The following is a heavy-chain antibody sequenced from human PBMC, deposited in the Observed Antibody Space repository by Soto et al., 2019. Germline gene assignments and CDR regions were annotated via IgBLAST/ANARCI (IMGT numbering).Heavy chain of an antibody. J-gene: IGHJ3*01. CDR1: GFTFASYH. V-gene: IGHV3-21*02. CDR3: ARGYCGGVGCYLRRDAFDV. CDR2: INPSSSHI. D-gene: IGHD2-15*01. Sequence: EVQLVESGGGLVMPGGSLRLSCAASGFTFASYHMSWVRQAPGKGLDWVSSINPSSSHIYYADSVRGRFTISRDDSNNSLYLHMNSLRTEDVVIYYCARGYCGGVGCYLRRDAFDVWGQGTTVMVSS.